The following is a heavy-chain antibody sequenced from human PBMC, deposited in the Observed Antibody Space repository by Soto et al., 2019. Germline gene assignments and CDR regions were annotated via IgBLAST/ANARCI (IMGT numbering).Heavy chain of an antibody. CDR1: GGTFSSYA. Sequence: SVKVSCKASGGTFSSYAISWVRQAPGQGLEWMGGIIPIFGTANYAQKFQGRVTITADESTSTAYMELSSLRSEDTAVYYCASSRYSSSSPHDYYYYYGMDVWGQGTTVTVSS. D-gene: IGHD6-6*01. CDR3: ASSRYSSSSPHDYYYYYGMDV. V-gene: IGHV1-69*13. CDR2: IIPIFGTA. J-gene: IGHJ6*02.